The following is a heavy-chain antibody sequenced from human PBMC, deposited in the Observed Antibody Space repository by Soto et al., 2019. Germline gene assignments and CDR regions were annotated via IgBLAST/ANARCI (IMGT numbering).Heavy chain of an antibody. V-gene: IGHV1-69*06. CDR1: GGTFSSYA. CDR2: IIPIFGTA. D-gene: IGHD2-2*01. J-gene: IGHJ6*02. Sequence: SVKVSCKASGGTFSSYAISWVRQAPGQGLEWMGGIIPIFGTANYAQKFQGRVTITADKSTSTADMELSSLRSEDTAVYYCARDEDIVVVPAAKASPYYYYGMDVWGQGTTVTVSS. CDR3: ARDEDIVVVPAAKASPYYYYGMDV.